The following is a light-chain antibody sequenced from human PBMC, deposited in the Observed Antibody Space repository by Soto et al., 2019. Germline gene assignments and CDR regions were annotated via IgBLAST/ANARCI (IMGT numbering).Light chain of an antibody. CDR1: QDINSW. Sequence: DLQMTQSPSSVSASVGDRVTITCRASQDINSWLAWYQQKPGKAPTLLIYATSTLQTGVPLRFSGSGSGADVILTISSLQPEDFATYYCQQVKSFPYTFGQGTKLEIK. CDR2: ATS. J-gene: IGKJ2*01. V-gene: IGKV1D-12*01. CDR3: QQVKSFPYT.